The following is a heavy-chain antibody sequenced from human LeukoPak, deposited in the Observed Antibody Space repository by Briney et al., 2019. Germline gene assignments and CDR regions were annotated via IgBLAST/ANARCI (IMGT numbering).Heavy chain of an antibody. J-gene: IGHJ5*02. Sequence: ASVKVSCKASGGTSSSYAISWVRQAPGQGLEWMGGIIPIFGTANYAQKFQGRVTITTDESTSTAYMELSSLRSEDTAVYYCARGDEVIATPGGWFEPWGQGTLVTVSS. CDR2: IIPIFGTA. V-gene: IGHV1-69*05. CDR3: ARGDEVIATPGGWFEP. CDR1: GGTSSSYA. D-gene: IGHD3-16*01.